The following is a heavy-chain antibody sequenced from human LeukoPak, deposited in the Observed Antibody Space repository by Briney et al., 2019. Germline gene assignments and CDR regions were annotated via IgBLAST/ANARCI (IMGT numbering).Heavy chain of an antibody. CDR1: GGSISSYY. CDR3: ARGDTSGWANFFDF. CDR2: IYYSGST. D-gene: IGHD6-19*01. Sequence: PSETLSLTCTVSGGSISSYYWSWIRQPPGKGLEWIGYIYYSGSTNYNPSLKSRVTISVDTSKNLFSLNLDSVTAADTAVYYCARGDTSGWANFFDFWGQGTLVTVSS. V-gene: IGHV4-59*01. J-gene: IGHJ4*02.